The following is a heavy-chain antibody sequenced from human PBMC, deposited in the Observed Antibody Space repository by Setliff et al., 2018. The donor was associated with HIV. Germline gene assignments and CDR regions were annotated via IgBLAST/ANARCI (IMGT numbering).Heavy chain of an antibody. V-gene: IGHV7-4-1*01. CDR1: GYTFTTYA. J-gene: IGHJ6*03. CDR2: INTNTGDP. D-gene: IGHD3-3*01. CDR3: TRDHTPPPNYDFWSGQIDLRNIFYYMDV. Sequence: ASVKVSCKASGYTFTTYAVNWVRQAPGHGLEWMGWINTNTGDPTYAQGFTGRFVFSLDTPVSTAYLQIFSLKAEDTAVYYCTRDHTPPPNYDFWSGQIDLRNIFYYMDVWGTGSPVTVSS.